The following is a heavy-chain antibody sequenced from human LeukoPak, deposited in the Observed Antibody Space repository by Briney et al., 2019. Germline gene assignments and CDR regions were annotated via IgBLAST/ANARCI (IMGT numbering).Heavy chain of an antibody. CDR1: DGSISSYY. CDR2: IFYSGST. Sequence: SETLSLTCTVSDGSISSYYWSWIRQPPGKGLEWIGYIFYSGSTNYNPSLRSRVTISLDTSKNQFSLKLSSVTAADTAVYYCARLTMFRGVIYGTDWHSDLWGRGTLVTVSS. CDR3: ARLTMFRGVIYGTDWHSDL. V-gene: IGHV4-59*12. J-gene: IGHJ2*01. D-gene: IGHD3-10*01.